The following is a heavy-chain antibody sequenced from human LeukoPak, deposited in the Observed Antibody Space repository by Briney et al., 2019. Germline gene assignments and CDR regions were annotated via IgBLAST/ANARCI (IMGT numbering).Heavy chain of an antibody. Sequence: QPGRSLRLSCAASGFTFSSYGMHWVRQAPGKGPEWVAVIWYDGSNKYYADSVKGRFTISRDNSKNTLYLQMNSLRAEDTAVYYCARDQDIVVVPAADVWFDPWGQGTLVTVSS. J-gene: IGHJ5*02. CDR2: IWYDGSNK. D-gene: IGHD2-2*01. CDR3: ARDQDIVVVPAADVWFDP. V-gene: IGHV3-33*01. CDR1: GFTFSSYG.